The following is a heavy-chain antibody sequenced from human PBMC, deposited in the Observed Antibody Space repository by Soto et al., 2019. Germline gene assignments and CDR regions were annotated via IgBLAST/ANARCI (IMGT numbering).Heavy chain of an antibody. J-gene: IGHJ6*02. CDR3: ARDKLVRYYYYGMDV. D-gene: IGHD6-13*01. V-gene: IGHV1-46*01. CDR2: INPSGGST. CDR1: GYTFTSYY. Sequence: GASVKVSCKASGYTFTSYYMHWVRQAPGQGLEWMGIINPSGGSTSYAQKFQGRVAMTRDTSTSTAYMELSSLRSEDTAVYYCARDKLVRYYYYGMDVWGQGTTVTVSS.